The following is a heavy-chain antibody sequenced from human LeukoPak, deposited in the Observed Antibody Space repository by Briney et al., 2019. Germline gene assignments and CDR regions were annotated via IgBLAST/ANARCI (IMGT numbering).Heavy chain of an antibody. V-gene: IGHV4-31*03. J-gene: IGHJ3*02. CDR3: ARGDSYYDILTGYFTDAFDI. D-gene: IGHD3-9*01. CDR1: GGSISSGGYY. Sequence: PSETLSLTCTVSGGSISSGGYYWSWIRQHPGKGLEWIGYIYYSGSTYYNPSLKSRVTISVDTSKNQFSLKLSSVTAADTAVYYCARGDSYYDILTGYFTDAFDIWGQGTMVTVSS. CDR2: IYYSGST.